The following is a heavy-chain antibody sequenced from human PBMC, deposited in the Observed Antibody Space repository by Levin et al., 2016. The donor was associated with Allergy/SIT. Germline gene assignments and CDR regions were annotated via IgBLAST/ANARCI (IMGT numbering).Heavy chain of an antibody. V-gene: IGHV1-69*01. Sequence: WVRQAPGQGLEWMGGIIPIFGTANYAQKFQGRVTITADESTSTAYMELSSLRSEDTAVYYCARDLNWNYFDYWGQGTLVTVSS. D-gene: IGHD1-20*01. CDR3: ARDLNWNYFDY. J-gene: IGHJ4*02. CDR2: IIPIFGTA.